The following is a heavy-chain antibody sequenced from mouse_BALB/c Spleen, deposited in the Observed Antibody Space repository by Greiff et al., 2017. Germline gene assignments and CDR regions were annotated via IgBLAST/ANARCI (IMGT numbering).Heavy chain of an antibody. V-gene: IGHV1S127*01. Sequence: QVQLQQPGAELVKPGASVKMSCKASGYTFTSYWMHWVKQRPGQGLEWIGVIDPSDSYTSYNQKFKGKATLTVDTSSSTAYMQLSSLTSEDSAVYYCTRSGTGAYAMDYWGQGTSVTVSS. D-gene: IGHD4-1*01. CDR2: IDPSDSYT. CDR1: GYTFTSYW. J-gene: IGHJ4*01. CDR3: TRSGTGAYAMDY.